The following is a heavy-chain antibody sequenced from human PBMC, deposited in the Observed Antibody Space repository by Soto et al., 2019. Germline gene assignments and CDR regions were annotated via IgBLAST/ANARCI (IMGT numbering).Heavy chain of an antibody. Sequence: GASVKVSCKASGYSFTDYHIHWVRQAPGQGLEWLGRINPKSGGTSTAQKFQGWVTMTRDRSTSTVYMGLTRLRSDDTAVYFCARGHSTDCSNGVCSFFYNHEMDVWGQGTTVTVSS. CDR2: INPKSGGT. D-gene: IGHD2-8*01. CDR3: ARGHSTDCSNGVCSFFYNHEMDV. V-gene: IGHV1-2*04. CDR1: GYSFTDYH. J-gene: IGHJ6*02.